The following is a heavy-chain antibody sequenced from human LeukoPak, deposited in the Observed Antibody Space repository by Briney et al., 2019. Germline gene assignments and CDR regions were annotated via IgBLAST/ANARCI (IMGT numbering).Heavy chain of an antibody. D-gene: IGHD5-18*01. V-gene: IGHV1-69*01. CDR3: ARSDVGYSYGLYGDYFDY. J-gene: IGHJ4*02. CDR2: IIPIFGTA. CDR1: GGTFSSYA. Sequence: SVKVSCEASGGTFSSYAISWVRQAPGQGLEWMGGIIPIFGTANYAQKFQGRVTITADESTSTAYMELSSLRSEDTAVYYCARSDVGYSYGLYGDYFDYWGQGTLVTVSS.